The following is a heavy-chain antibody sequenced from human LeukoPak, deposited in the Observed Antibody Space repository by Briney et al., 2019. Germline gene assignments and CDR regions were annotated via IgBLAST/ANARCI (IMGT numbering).Heavy chain of an antibody. CDR3: ARDPGDSSGYYVRAFDI. D-gene: IGHD3-22*01. V-gene: IGHV4-59*01. J-gene: IGHJ3*02. CDR2: IYYSGST. CDR1: GGSISSYY. Sequence: SETLSLTCTVSGGSISSYYWSWIRQPPGKGLEWIGYIYYSGSTNYNPSLKSRVTISVDTSKNQFSLKLSSVTAADTAVYYCARDPGDSSGYYVRAFDIWGQGTMVTVSS.